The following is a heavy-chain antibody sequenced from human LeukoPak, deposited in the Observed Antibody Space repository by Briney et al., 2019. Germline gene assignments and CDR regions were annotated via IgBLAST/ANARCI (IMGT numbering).Heavy chain of an antibody. CDR3: ARSSIAARPFYMDV. D-gene: IGHD6-6*01. V-gene: IGHV3-21*01. CDR1: GFTFSSYS. Sequence: PGGSLRLSCAASGFTFSSYSMNWVRQAPGKGLEWVSSISSSSSYIYYADSVKGRFTISRDNAKNSLYLQMNSLRAEDTAVYYCARSSIAARPFYMDVWGKGTTVTVSS. J-gene: IGHJ6*03. CDR2: ISSSSSYI.